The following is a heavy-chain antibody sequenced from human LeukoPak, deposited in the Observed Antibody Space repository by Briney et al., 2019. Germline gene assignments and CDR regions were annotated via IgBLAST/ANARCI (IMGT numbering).Heavy chain of an antibody. J-gene: IGHJ4*02. CDR3: GKDGGSAVAGTGGDY. CDR1: GFTFSIYA. V-gene: IGHV3-23*01. D-gene: IGHD6-19*01. CDR2: ISGSGGST. Sequence: PGGSLRLSCAASGFTFSIYAMSWVRQAPGKGLEWVSAISGSGGSTYYADSVKGRFTISRDNSKNTLYLQMNSLRAEDTAVYYCGKDGGSAVAGTGGDYWGQGTLVTVSS.